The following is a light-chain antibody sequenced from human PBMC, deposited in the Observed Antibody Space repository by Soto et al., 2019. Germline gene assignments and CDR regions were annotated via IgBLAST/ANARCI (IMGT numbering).Light chain of an antibody. V-gene: IGKV4-1*01. CDR2: WAS. CDR3: QQYYSTPYT. CDR1: QSVLYSSNNKKY. Sequence: DIMMTQSPDSLAVSLGERATINCMSSQSVLYSSNNKKYLAWYQQKPGQPPKLLIYWASTRESGVPDRFSGSGSGTDFTLTISSLQAEDVAVYYCQQYYSTPYTFGQGTKLEIK. J-gene: IGKJ2*01.